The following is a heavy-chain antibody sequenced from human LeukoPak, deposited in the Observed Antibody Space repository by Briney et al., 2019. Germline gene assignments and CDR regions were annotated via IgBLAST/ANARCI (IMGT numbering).Heavy chain of an antibody. CDR3: ARGSGVNYYDSSGYYYSY. CDR2: IIPIFGTA. D-gene: IGHD3-22*01. Sequence: SVKVSCKASGGTFSSYAISWVRQAPGQGLEWMGGIIPIFGTANYAQKFQGRVTMTRDMSTSTVYMELSSLRSEDTAVYYCARGSGVNYYDSSGYYYSYWGQGTLVTVSS. CDR1: GGTFSSYA. V-gene: IGHV1-69*05. J-gene: IGHJ4*02.